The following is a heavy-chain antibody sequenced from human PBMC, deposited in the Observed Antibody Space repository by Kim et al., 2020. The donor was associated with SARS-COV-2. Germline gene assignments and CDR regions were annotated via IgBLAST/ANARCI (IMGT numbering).Heavy chain of an antibody. V-gene: IGHV1-69*01. CDR2: IIPIFGTA. Sequence: SVKVSCKASGGTFSSYAISWVRPAPGQGLEWMGGIIPIFGTANYAQKFQGRVTITADESTSTAYMELSSLRSEDTAVYYCARAGPTTMIVVVTPHYYYYGMDVWGQGTTVTVSS. D-gene: IGHD3-22*01. CDR3: ARAGPTTMIVVVTPHYYYYGMDV. J-gene: IGHJ6*02. CDR1: GGTFSSYA.